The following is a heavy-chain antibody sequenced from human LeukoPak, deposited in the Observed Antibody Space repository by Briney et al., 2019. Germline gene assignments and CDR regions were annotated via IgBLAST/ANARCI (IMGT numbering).Heavy chain of an antibody. CDR1: GFTFSSYW. D-gene: IGHD6-13*01. CDR3: ASAAGPFDN. Sequence: PGGSLRLSCAASGFTFSSYWMHWVRHAPGKGLVWVSRINTDGSSTTYADSVKGRFTISRDNAKNTLYLQMNSLRVEDTAVYYCASAAGPFDNWGQGTLVTVSS. J-gene: IGHJ4*02. V-gene: IGHV3-74*01. CDR2: INTDGSST.